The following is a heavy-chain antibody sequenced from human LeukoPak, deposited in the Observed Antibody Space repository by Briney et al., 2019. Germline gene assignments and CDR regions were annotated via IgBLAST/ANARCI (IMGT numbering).Heavy chain of an antibody. D-gene: IGHD3-16*02. J-gene: IGHJ4*02. CDR2: IYYSGST. V-gene: IGHV4-39*01. CDR3: ARLGHRSTLDY. Sequence: SETLSLTCTVSGGSISSSSYYWGWIRQPPGKGLEWIVSIYYSGSTYYNPSLKSRVTISVDTSKNQFSLKLSSVTAADTAVYYCARLGHRSTLDYWGQGTLVTVSS. CDR1: GGSISSSSYY.